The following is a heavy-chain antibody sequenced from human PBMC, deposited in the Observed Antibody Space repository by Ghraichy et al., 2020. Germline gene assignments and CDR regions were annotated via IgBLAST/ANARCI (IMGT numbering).Heavy chain of an antibody. V-gene: IGHV2-5*02. J-gene: IGHJ4*02. D-gene: IGHD5-18*01. CDR2: IYWDDDK. Sequence: SGTTLVKPTQTLTLTCTFSGISLATSGVGVAWIRQPPGKALEWLALIYWDDDKRYRPSLKNRLTITKDTSKNQVVLMMTNMDPADTGTYFCAHGTGGFSSGLDNWGQGTLVTVSS. CDR1: GISLATSGVG. CDR3: AHGTGGFSSGLDN.